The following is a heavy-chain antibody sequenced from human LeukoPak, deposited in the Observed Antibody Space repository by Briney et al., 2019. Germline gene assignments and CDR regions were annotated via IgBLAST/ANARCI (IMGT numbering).Heavy chain of an antibody. CDR3: ARAGGDSSGYYLDY. CDR2: INAGNGNT. Sequence: ASVKVSCKASGYTFTSYALHWVRQAPGQRLEWMGWINAGNGNTKYSQKFQGRVTITRDTSASTAYMELSSLRSEDTAVYYCARAGGDSSGYYLDYWGQGTLVTVSS. J-gene: IGHJ4*02. CDR1: GYTFTSYA. D-gene: IGHD3-22*01. V-gene: IGHV1-3*01.